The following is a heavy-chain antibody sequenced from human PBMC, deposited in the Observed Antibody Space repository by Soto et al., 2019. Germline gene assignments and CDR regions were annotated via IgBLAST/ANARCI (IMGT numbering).Heavy chain of an antibody. CDR1: GGSISSGAYY. V-gene: IGHV4-31*03. CDR2: IYYTGST. Sequence: SETLSLTCTVSGGSISSGAYYWSWIRQHPGEGLEWIGHIYYTGSTYYNPSLKSRLTISLGTSKNQFSLKLNSVTAADTAVYYCARALSTVTTLGFDYWGQGTLVTVSS. D-gene: IGHD4-17*01. J-gene: IGHJ4*02. CDR3: ARALSTVTTLGFDY.